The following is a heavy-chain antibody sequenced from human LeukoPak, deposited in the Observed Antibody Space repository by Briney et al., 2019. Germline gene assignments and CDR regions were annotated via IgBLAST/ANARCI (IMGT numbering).Heavy chain of an antibody. D-gene: IGHD3-9*01. CDR3: ARDILTGYYTLDFDY. CDR2: INPNSGGT. J-gene: IGHJ4*02. CDR1: GYTFTGYY. Sequence: ASVKVSCKASGYTFTGYYMHWVRQAPGQGLEWMGWINPNSGGTNYAQKFQGRVTVTRDTSISTAYMELSRLRSDDTAVYYCARDILTGYYTLDFDYWGQGTLVTVSS. V-gene: IGHV1-2*02.